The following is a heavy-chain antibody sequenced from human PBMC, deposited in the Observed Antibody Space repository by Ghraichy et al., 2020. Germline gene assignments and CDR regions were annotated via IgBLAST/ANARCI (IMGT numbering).Heavy chain of an antibody. CDR1: GYTFTGYY. CDR2: INPNSGGT. Sequence: ASVKVSCKASGYTFTGYYMHWVRQAPGQGLEWMGWINPNSGGTNYAQKFQGWVTMTRDTSISTAYMELSRLRSDDTAVYYCARDNNYLNGRYFDWLVPGDYWGQGTLVTVSS. D-gene: IGHD3-9*01. CDR3: ARDNNYLNGRYFDWLVPGDY. V-gene: IGHV1-2*04. J-gene: IGHJ4*02.